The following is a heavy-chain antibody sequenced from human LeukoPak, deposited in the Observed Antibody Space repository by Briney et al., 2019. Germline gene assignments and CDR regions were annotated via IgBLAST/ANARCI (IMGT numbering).Heavy chain of an antibody. J-gene: IGHJ6*03. CDR1: GFSFSDYT. CDR2: ISSTSRYI. V-gene: IGHV3-21*01. D-gene: IGHD1-26*01. Sequence: GGSLRLSCAASGFSFSDYTMTWVRQAPGQGLEWVSSISSTSRYIYYGDSVKGRFTISRDNVNNSLYLQMNSLRAEDTAVYCCARVVGTTGYYFYYMDVWGIGTTVTVSS. CDR3: ARVVGTTGYYFYYMDV.